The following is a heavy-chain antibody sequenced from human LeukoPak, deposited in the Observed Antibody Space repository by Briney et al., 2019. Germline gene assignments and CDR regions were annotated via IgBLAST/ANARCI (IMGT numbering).Heavy chain of an antibody. Sequence: SETLSLTCAVYGGSFSGYYWSWIRQPPGKGLEWIGYICYSGSTNYNPSLKSRVTISVDTSKNQFSLKLSSVTAADTAVYYCARDASVAGLYYFDYWGQGTLVTVSS. V-gene: IGHV4-59*01. D-gene: IGHD6-19*01. J-gene: IGHJ4*02. CDR3: ARDASVAGLYYFDY. CDR2: ICYSGST. CDR1: GGSFSGYY.